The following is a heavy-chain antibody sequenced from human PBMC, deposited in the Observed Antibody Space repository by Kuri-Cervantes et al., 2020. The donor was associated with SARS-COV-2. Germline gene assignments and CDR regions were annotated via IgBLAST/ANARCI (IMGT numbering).Heavy chain of an antibody. Sequence: GESLKISCAASGFTFSSYWMHWVRQAPGKGLVWVSAISGSGGSTYYADSVKGRFTISRDNSKNTLYLQMNSLRAEDTAVYYCAKDRSVYVVNNWFDPWGQGTLVTVSS. CDR2: ISGSGGST. D-gene: IGHD2-21*01. V-gene: IGHV3-23*01. CDR3: AKDRSVYVVNNWFDP. CDR1: GFTFSSYW. J-gene: IGHJ5*02.